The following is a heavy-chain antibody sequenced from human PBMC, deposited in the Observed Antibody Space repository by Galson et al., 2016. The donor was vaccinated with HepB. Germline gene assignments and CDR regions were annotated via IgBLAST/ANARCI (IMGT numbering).Heavy chain of an antibody. D-gene: IGHD3-10*01. J-gene: IGHJ4*02. CDR2: LDWDDDK. CDR1: GFSLDTREMT. V-gene: IGHV2-70*04. CDR3: ARLRMGSGLRTFDY. Sequence: PALVQPTQTLTLPCVFSGFSLDTREMTVGWIRQPPGKALEWLARLDWDDDKVYHSLLETRLTVSKDTTRNQVVLSMTNMDPVDTATYYCARLRMGSGLRTFDYWGRGLFVTVSS.